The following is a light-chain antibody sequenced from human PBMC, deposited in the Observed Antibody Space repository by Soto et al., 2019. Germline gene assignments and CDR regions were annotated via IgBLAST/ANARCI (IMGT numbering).Light chain of an antibody. J-gene: IGLJ7*01. CDR3: QVWDRNTDHQAV. CDR2: DDT. CDR1: NIGSKS. Sequence: SYVLTQPPSVSVAPGQTARITCGGNNIGSKSVHWYQQKPGQAPVLVVYDDTDRPSGIPERFSGSNSGNTATLTISRIEAGDEADYYCQVWDRNTDHQAVFGRGTQLTVL. V-gene: IGLV3-21*02.